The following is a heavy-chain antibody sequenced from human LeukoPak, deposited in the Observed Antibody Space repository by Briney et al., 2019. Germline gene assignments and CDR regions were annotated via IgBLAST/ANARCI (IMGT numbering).Heavy chain of an antibody. D-gene: IGHD2-15*01. Sequence: GGSLRLSCAASGFTFSGFGMHWVRQAPGKGLEWVAVIWYDGSNKYYADSVKGRFTISRDNAKNSLYLQMNSLRDEDTAVYYCARDSPRYCSGGSCFNDYWGQGTLVTVSS. CDR2: IWYDGSNK. V-gene: IGHV3-33*01. J-gene: IGHJ4*02. CDR1: GFTFSGFG. CDR3: ARDSPRYCSGGSCFNDY.